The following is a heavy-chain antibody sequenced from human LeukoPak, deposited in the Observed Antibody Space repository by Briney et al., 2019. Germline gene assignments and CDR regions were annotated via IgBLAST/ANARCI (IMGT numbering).Heavy chain of an antibody. D-gene: IGHD1-26*01. V-gene: IGHV3-23*01. CDR1: GFTFSSYA. J-gene: IGHJ5*02. CDR2: ISGSGGST. Sequence: PGGSLRLSCAASGFTFSSYAMSWVRQAPGKGLEWVSAISGSGGSTYYADSVKGRFTISGDNSKNTLYLQMNSLRAEDTAVYYCAKDRSGSSWFDPWGQGTLVTVSS. CDR3: AKDRSGSSWFDP.